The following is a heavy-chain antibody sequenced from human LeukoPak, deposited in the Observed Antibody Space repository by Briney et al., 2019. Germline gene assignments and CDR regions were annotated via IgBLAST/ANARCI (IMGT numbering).Heavy chain of an antibody. CDR1: GFTFSNYG. V-gene: IGHV3-30*18. CDR3: AKEVRDSGSYRIDY. CDR2: ISYDGSNK. D-gene: IGHD1-26*01. J-gene: IGHJ4*02. Sequence: GRSLRLSCAASGFTFSNYGIHWVRQAPGKGLEWVAVISYDGSNKYYADSVKGRFTISRDNSKNTLYLQMNSLRAEDTAVYYCAKEVRDSGSYRIDYWGQGTLVTVSS.